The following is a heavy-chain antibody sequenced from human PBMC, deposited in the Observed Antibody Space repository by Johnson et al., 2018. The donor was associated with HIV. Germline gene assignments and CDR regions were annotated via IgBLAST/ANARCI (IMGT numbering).Heavy chain of an antibody. CDR2: IWYDGSNE. J-gene: IGHJ3*02. CDR1: GFTFSSYG. CDR3: AKGQVARGPLDI. D-gene: IGHD2-15*01. V-gene: IGHV3-33*06. Sequence: QVQLLESGGGLVQPGRSLRLSCAASGFTFSSYGMHWVRQAPGKGLEWVAVIWYDGSNEYYADSVKGRFTISRDNSKNTLYLQMSSLRADDTAVYYCAKGQVARGPLDIWGQGTMVTVSS.